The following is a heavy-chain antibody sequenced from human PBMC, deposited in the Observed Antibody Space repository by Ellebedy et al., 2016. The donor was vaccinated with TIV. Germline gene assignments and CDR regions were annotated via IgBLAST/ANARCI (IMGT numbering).Heavy chain of an antibody. CDR1: GDSISGSDW. D-gene: IGHD5-24*01. J-gene: IGHJ4*03. Sequence: SETLSLXXHVSGDSISGSDWWSWVRQTPGKGLAWIGEIFHSGSTNYSPSLKSRVTFSIDVSKNEFSLTLTSVTAADTGIYYCARELRGSFFDFWGQGTLVTVSS. CDR3: ARELRGSFFDF. CDR2: IFHSGST. V-gene: IGHV4-4*02.